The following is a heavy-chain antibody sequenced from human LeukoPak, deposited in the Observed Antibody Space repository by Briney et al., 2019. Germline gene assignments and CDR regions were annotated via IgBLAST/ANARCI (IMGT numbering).Heavy chain of an antibody. CDR2: IYHSGST. V-gene: IGHV4-34*01. CDR3: ARGWSTLFGVVIAVWFDP. Sequence: SETLSLTCAVYGGSFSGYYWSWIRQPPGKGLEWMGEIYHSGSTNYNPSLKSRVTISVDTSKNQFSLKLSSVTAADTAVYYCARGWSTLFGVVIAVWFDPWGQGTLVTVSS. J-gene: IGHJ5*02. CDR1: GGSFSGYY. D-gene: IGHD3-3*01.